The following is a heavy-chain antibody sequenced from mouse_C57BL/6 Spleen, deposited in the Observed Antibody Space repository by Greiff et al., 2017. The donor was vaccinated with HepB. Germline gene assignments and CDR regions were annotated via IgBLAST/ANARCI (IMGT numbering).Heavy chain of an antibody. V-gene: IGHV1-82*01. CDR2: IYPGDGDT. CDR3: AYYDYDLHYYAMDY. Sequence: PLPQSVPSLFPPASSFPISCKPPGSSPSSSWLHSVKQRPGKVLPWIGRIYPGDGDTNYNGKFKGKATLTADKSSSTAYMQLSSLTSEDSAVYFCAYYDYDLHYYAMDYWGQGTSVTVSS. J-gene: IGHJ4*01. CDR1: GSSPSSSW. D-gene: IGHD2-4*01.